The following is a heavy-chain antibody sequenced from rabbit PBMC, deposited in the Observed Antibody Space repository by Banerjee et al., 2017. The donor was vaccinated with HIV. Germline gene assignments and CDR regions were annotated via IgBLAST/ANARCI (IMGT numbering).Heavy chain of an antibody. D-gene: IGHD6-1*01. CDR2: IYAGSSGST. J-gene: IGHJ4*01. Sequence: QSLEESGGDLVKPGASLTLTCTASGFSFSSSYYMCWVRQAPGKGLEWIACIYAGSSGSTYYASWAKGRFTISKTSSTTVTLQMTSLTAADTATYFCASYPAGYAGYGYAPGAFNLWGQGTLVTVS. CDR3: ASYPAGYAGYGYAPGAFNL. CDR1: GFSFSSSYY. V-gene: IGHV1S40*01.